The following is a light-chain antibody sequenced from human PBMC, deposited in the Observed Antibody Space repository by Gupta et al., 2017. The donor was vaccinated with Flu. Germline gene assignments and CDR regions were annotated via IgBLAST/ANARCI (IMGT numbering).Light chain of an antibody. CDR3: YCYYIGTNTFL. CDR1: SSDVGSNNL. CDR2: EVT. Sequence: ITISCTGTSSDVGSNNLVSWYRQYPGKAPQLIILEVTKRPSEISDRFSGSKSGTTASLTISGLRAEDEAEDYCYCYYIGTNTFLFGGGTKLAVL. V-gene: IGLV2-14*02. J-gene: IGLJ3*02.